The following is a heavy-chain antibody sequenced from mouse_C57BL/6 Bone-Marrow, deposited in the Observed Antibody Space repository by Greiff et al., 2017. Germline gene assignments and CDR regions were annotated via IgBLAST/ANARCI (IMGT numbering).Heavy chain of an antibody. CDR1: GYTFTSYW. J-gene: IGHJ3*01. Sequence: QVQLQQPGAELVKPGASVKLSCKASGYTFTSYWMHWVKQRPGQGLEWIGMIHPNSGSTNYNEKFKSKATLTVDKSSSTAYMQLSSLTSEDSAVYYCARKEVYGSSYPFAYWAQGTLVTVAA. CDR3: ARKEVYGSSYPFAY. D-gene: IGHD1-1*01. CDR2: IHPNSGST. V-gene: IGHV1-64*01.